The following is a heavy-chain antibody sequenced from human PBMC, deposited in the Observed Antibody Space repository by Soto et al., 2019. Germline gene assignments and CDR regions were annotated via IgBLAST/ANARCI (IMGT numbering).Heavy chain of an antibody. V-gene: IGHV1-18*04. J-gene: IGHJ3*02. CDR2: ISTYNGNT. Sequence: ASVKVSWKASGYTFASYGISWVRQAPGQGLEWLGWISTYNGNTNYAQKLQGRVTMTTDTSTSTAYMELRSLRSDDTAVYYCARGRYDFWSGYYRVAAFDIWGQGTMVTVSS. D-gene: IGHD3-3*01. CDR3: ARGRYDFWSGYYRVAAFDI. CDR1: GYTFASYG.